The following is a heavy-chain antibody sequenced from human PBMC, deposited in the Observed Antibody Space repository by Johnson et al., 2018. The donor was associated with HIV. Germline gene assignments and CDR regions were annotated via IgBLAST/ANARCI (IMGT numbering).Heavy chain of an antibody. J-gene: IGHJ3*02. D-gene: IGHD4-17*01. V-gene: IGHV3-64*01. CDR3: ARRGDRDAFDI. CDR2: ISSNGGST. Sequence: DVQLVESGGGLVQPGGSLRLSCAASGFTFSSYAMHWVRQAPGKGLEYVSAISSNGGSTYYANSVKGRFTISRDNSKNTLYLQMGSLRAEDMAVYYCARRGDRDAFDIWGQGTMVTVSS. CDR1: GFTFSSYA.